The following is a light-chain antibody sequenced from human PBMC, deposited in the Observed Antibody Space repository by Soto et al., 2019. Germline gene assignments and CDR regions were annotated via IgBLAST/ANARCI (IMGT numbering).Light chain of an antibody. CDR2: GAT. CDR1: QTVSSSY. J-gene: IGKJ1*01. CDR3: QQYGSSPRT. V-gene: IGKV3-20*01. Sequence: PGERATLSCRASQTVSSSYLAWYQQKLGQTPRLLIYGATSRATGIPDRFSGSGSGTDFTLTISRLEPEDFAVYYCQQYGSSPRTFGQGTKVDIK.